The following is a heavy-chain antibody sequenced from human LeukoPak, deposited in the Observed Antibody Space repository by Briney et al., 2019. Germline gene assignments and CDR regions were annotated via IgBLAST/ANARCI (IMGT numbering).Heavy chain of an antibody. CDR3: ARGGLYSSSPSYMDV. Sequence: GGSLRLSCAAHGFTISSTYMSWVRQAPGKGLEWVSVIYSGGSRFYADSVKGRFTVSRDNSNNTLYLQMNSLRDEDTAVYYCARGGLYSSSPSYMDVWGKGTTVTVSS. D-gene: IGHD6-13*01. CDR1: GFTISSTY. V-gene: IGHV3-66*01. CDR2: IYSGGSR. J-gene: IGHJ6*03.